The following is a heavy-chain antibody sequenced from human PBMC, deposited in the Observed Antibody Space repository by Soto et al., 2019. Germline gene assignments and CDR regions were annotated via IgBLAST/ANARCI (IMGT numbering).Heavy chain of an antibody. Sequence: EVQLVESGGGLVQPGGSLRLSCAASGFTFTNYWMTWVRQAPVKGLEWVANIKQDASEIYYVESVKGRFTISRDNAENSLYXXXXXXXXXXXXXXXXXXXXXXGWYHGLDVWGQGTTVTVS. D-gene: IGHD6-19*01. CDR3: XXXXXXGWYHGLDV. CDR2: IKQDASEI. J-gene: IGHJ6*02. CDR1: GFTFTNYW. V-gene: IGHV3-7*02.